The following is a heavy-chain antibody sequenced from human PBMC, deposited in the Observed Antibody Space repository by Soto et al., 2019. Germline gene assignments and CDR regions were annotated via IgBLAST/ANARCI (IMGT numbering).Heavy chain of an antibody. Sequence: QVQLQQWGAGLLKPSETLSLTCAVYGGSFNTYYWRWTWIRQPPGKGLEWVAVISYDGSNKYYADSVKGRFTISRDNSTNTLYLQMNSLRAEDTAVYYCAKVPGHYVRAWGGFDPWGQGTLVTVSS. V-gene: IGHV3-30*18. CDR1: GGSFNTYYW. J-gene: IGHJ5*02. D-gene: IGHD3-16*01. CDR2: ISYDGSNK. CDR3: AKVPGHYVRAWGGFDP.